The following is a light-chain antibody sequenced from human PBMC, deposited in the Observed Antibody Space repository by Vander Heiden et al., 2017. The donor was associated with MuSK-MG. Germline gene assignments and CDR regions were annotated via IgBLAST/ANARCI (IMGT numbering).Light chain of an antibody. CDR2: AAS. CDR3: QQSDSNPSIT. CDR1: QSISSY. V-gene: IGKV1-39*01. J-gene: IGKJ4*01. Sequence: DVQMTQYPSSLSASVGDRVTITCRASQSISSYLNWSQQKPGKAPKLLIYAASSWQSGVPSRFSGSGSGIDFTLTISSRQPEDFATYYCQQSDSNPSITFGGGTRLEIK.